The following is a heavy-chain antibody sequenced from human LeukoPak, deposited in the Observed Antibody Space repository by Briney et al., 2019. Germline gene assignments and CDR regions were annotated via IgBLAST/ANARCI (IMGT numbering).Heavy chain of an antibody. CDR1: GGSISSSSYY. Sequence: SETLSLTCTVSGGSISSSSYYWGWIRQPPGKGLERIGSIYYSGSTYYNPSLKSRVTISVDTSKNQFSLKLSSVTAADTAVYYCARLARFSVRGVHSPYYFDYWGQGTLVTVSS. J-gene: IGHJ4*02. V-gene: IGHV4-39*01. D-gene: IGHD3-10*01. CDR3: ARLARFSVRGVHSPYYFDY. CDR2: IYYSGST.